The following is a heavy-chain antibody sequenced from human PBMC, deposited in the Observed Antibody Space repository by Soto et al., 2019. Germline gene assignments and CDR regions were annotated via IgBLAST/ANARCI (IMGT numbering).Heavy chain of an antibody. Sequence: GESLNISCEGSGYSFTNYWITLGRQTPGKGLEWMGRIDPSDSYTKYSPSFQGHVTISADESTNTAYLQWSSLQASDTAIYYCAREFDTLGWCDPWGQGTLVTVSS. D-gene: IGHD3-9*01. CDR1: GYSFTNYW. J-gene: IGHJ5*02. CDR2: IDPSDSYT. V-gene: IGHV5-10-1*01. CDR3: AREFDTLGWCDP.